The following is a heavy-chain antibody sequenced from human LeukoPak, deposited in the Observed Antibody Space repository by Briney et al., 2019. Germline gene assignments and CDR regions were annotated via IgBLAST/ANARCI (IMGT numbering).Heavy chain of an antibody. V-gene: IGHV4-30-2*01. D-gene: IGHD3-3*01. CDR2: ITHSGYT. CDR1: GGSISSGGYS. J-gene: IGHJ3*01. CDR3: AREELFYDFWSGSHGAFDV. Sequence: SETLSLTCAVSGGSISSGGYSWSWIRQPPGKGLEWIGSITHSGYTNYNPSLKSRVTISVDMSKNHFSLQLRSVTAPDTALYYCAREELFYDFWSGSHGAFDVWGQGTMVSVSS.